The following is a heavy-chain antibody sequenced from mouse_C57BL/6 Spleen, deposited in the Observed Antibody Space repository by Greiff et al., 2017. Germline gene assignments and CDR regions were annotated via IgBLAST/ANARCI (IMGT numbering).Heavy chain of an antibody. V-gene: IGHV1-63*01. Sequence: QVQLQQSGAELVRPGTSVKMSCKASGYTFTNYWIGWAKQRPGHGLEWIGDIYPGGGYTNYNETFKGKATLTADKSSSTAYMQFSSLTSEDSAIYYCARVGADDGDFDYWGQGTTLTVSS. J-gene: IGHJ2*01. CDR1: GYTFTNYW. CDR2: IYPGGGYT. CDR3: ARVGADDGDFDY. D-gene: IGHD1-1*01.